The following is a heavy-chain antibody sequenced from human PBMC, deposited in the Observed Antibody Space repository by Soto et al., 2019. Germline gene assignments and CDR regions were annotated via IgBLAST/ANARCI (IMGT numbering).Heavy chain of an antibody. CDR3: GREVCSGGSCPWVFDI. J-gene: IGHJ3*02. Sequence: PSETLSLTCTVSGGSVSSSSYYWSWIRQPPGKGLEWIGYIYYSGSTNYNPSLKSRVTISVDTSKNQFSLKLSSVTAADTAVYYCGREVCSGGSCPWVFDIWGKGTMVTAS. CDR1: GGSVSSSSYY. V-gene: IGHV4-61*01. D-gene: IGHD2-15*01. CDR2: IYYSGST.